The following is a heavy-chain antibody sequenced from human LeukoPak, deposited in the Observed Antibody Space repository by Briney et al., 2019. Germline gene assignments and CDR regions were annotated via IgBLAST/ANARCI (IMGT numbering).Heavy chain of an antibody. CDR2: INPNSGGT. CDR1: GYTFTGYY. D-gene: IGHD5-24*01. Sequence: ASVKVSCKASGYTFTGYYMHWVRQAPGQGLGWMGWINPNSGGTNYAQKFQGRVTMTRDTSISTAYMELSRLRSDDTAVYYCARDGDGYLESWFDPWGQGTLVTVSS. V-gene: IGHV1-2*02. CDR3: ARDGDGYLESWFDP. J-gene: IGHJ5*02.